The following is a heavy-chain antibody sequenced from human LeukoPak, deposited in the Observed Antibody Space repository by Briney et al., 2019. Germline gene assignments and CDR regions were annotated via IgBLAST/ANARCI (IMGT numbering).Heavy chain of an antibody. CDR2: INHSGST. Sequence: MPSEALSLTCAVYGGSFSGYYWSWIRQPPGKGLEWIGEINHSGSTNYNPSLKSRVTISVDRSKNQFSLKLSSVTAADTAVYYCASSSTTTPFDYWGQGTLVTVSS. CDR1: GGSFSGYY. D-gene: IGHD2-2*01. CDR3: ASSSTTTPFDY. J-gene: IGHJ4*02. V-gene: IGHV4-34*01.